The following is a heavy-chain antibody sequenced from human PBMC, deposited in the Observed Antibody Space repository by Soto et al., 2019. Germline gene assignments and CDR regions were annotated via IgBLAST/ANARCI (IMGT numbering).Heavy chain of an antibody. D-gene: IGHD4-17*01. CDR1: GFTFSSYW. Sequence: GGSLRLSCAASGFTFSSYWMHWVRQAPGKGLVWVSRINSDGSSTSYADSVKGRFTISRDNAKNTLYLQMNSLRAEDTAVYYCARVTRVFTVTNYYYGMDVWGQGTTDTVSS. CDR3: ARVTRVFTVTNYYYGMDV. J-gene: IGHJ6*02. CDR2: INSDGSST. V-gene: IGHV3-74*01.